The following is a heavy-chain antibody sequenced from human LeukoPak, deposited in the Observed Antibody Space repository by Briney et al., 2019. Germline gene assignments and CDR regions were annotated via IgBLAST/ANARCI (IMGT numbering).Heavy chain of an antibody. V-gene: IGHV3-30*02. J-gene: IGHJ6*03. CDR2: IRYDGSNK. Sequence: GGSLRLSCAASGFTFSSYGMHWVRQAPGKGLEWVAFIRYDGSNKYYADSVKGRFTISRDNSKNTLYLQMNSLRAEDTAVYYCARASEDYYYYYMDVWGKGTTVTISS. D-gene: IGHD1-14*01. CDR3: ARASEDYYYYYMDV. CDR1: GFTFSSYG.